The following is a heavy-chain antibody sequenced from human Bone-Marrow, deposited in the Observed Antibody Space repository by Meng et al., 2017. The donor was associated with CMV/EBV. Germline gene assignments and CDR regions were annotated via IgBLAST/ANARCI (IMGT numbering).Heavy chain of an antibody. D-gene: IGHD3-3*01. CDR3: ARHVSGGWSGHSSYYYYTMNV. CDR2: MSYSGST. V-gene: IGHV4-39*01. CDR1: GDSFSRSGYY. J-gene: IGHJ6*01. Sequence: GSLRLSCTVSGDSFSRSGYYWGWIRQPPGKGLEWIGSMSYSGSTHYNPSLESRVTISVDTSKSQFSLRLTSVTDADTAVYYCARHVSGGWSGHSSYYYYTMNVFRQGTTVTVYS.